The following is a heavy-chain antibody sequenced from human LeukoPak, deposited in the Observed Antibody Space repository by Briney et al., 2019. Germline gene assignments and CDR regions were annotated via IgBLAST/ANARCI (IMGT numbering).Heavy chain of an antibody. J-gene: IGHJ4*02. D-gene: IGHD1-26*01. CDR1: GYSISSGYY. V-gene: IGHV4-38-2*02. CDR3: ARTEELLLKFDY. Sequence: SETLSLTCTVSGYSISSGYYWGWIRQPPGKGLEWIGSIYHSGSTYYNPSLKSRVTISVDKSKNQFSLKLSSVTAADTAVYYCARTEELLLKFDYWGQGTLVTVSS. CDR2: IYHSGST.